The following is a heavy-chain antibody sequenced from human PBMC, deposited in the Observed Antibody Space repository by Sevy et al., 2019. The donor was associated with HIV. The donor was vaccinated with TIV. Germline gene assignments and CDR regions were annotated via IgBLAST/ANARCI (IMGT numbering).Heavy chain of an antibody. D-gene: IGHD3-10*01. J-gene: IGHJ6*02. Sequence: SETLSLTCAVYGGSFSGYYWSWIRQPPGKGLEWIGEINHSGSINYNPSLKSRVTISVDTSKNQFSLKLSSVTAADTAVYYCSRGPSVRNMVRGGLRRYGMDVWGQGTTVTVSS. V-gene: IGHV4-34*01. CDR1: GGSFSGYY. CDR3: SRGPSVRNMVRGGLRRYGMDV. CDR2: INHSGSI.